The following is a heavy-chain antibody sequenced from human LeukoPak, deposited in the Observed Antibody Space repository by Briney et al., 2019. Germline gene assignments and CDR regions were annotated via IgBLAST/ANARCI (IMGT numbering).Heavy chain of an antibody. J-gene: IGHJ4*02. D-gene: IGHD3-22*01. CDR1: GYTFTTYG. CDR3: ARDTPVRLSYYYDSSGPIPFDY. Sequence: ASVKVSCKSSGYTFTTYGLGWVRQAPGQGLEWMGWISGYNGDTKYAQNLQGRITLTTDTSTSTAYMELRSLRSDDTAVYYCARDTPVRLSYYYDSSGPIPFDYWGQGTLVTVSP. CDR2: ISGYNGDT. V-gene: IGHV1-18*01.